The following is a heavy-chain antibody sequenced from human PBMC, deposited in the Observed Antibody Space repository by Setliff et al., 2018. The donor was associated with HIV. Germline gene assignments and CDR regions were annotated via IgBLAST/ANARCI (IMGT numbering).Heavy chain of an antibody. J-gene: IGHJ3*01. CDR2: IYPDDSDT. V-gene: IGHV5-51*01. CDR3: ARPLYEQTSDALNF. CDR1: ANSFSRHW. Sequence: GESLKISCKGSANSFSRHWIAWVRQMPGEGLEWMGIIYPDDSDTRYGPSFQGQVTISADKSSTTVYLQWTSLRASDTGMYYCARPLYEQTSDALNFWGQGTMVTVSS. D-gene: IGHD3-3*01.